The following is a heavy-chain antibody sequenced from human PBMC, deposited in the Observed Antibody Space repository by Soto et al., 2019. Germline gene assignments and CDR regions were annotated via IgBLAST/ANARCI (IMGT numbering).Heavy chain of an antibody. V-gene: IGHV3-9*01. CDR2: ISWNSGSI. CDR3: AKNRLSSGSYAFDY. CDR1: GFTFDDYA. J-gene: IGHJ4*02. Sequence: EVQLVESGGGLVQPGRSLRLSCAASGFTFDDYAMHWVRQAPGKGLEWVSGISWNSGSIGYADSVKGRFTISRDSAKNSLYLQMNSLRAADTSLYYCAKNRLSSGSYAFDYWGQGTLVTVSS. D-gene: IGHD6-19*01.